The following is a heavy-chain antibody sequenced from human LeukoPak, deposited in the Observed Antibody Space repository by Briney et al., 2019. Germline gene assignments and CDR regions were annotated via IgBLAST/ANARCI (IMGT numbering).Heavy chain of an antibody. D-gene: IGHD5-18*01. V-gene: IGHV3-74*01. Sequence: PGGSLRLSCAASGXSFSSYWMHWVRQAPGKGLVWVSRINGDGSSTRYADSVKGQFTISRDNAKNTLYLQMNSLRAEDTAVYYCARDPGIQLWSYYFDYWGPGTLVTVSS. J-gene: IGHJ4*02. CDR2: INGDGSST. CDR1: GXSFSSYW. CDR3: ARDPGIQLWSYYFDY.